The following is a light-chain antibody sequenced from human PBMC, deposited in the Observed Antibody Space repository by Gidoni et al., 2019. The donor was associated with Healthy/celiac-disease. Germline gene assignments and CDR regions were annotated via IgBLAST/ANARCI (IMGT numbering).Light chain of an antibody. CDR1: QGISIY. J-gene: IGKJ2*03. CDR2: AAS. Sequence: VIWMTQSPSLFSASTGDRVTISCRMSQGISIYLAWYQQKPGKAPELLIYAASTLQSGVPSRFSSSGSGTDFTLTISCLQSEDVATYYCRQYYSFPWSFGQGTKLEIK. V-gene: IGKV1D-8*01. CDR3: RQYYSFPWS.